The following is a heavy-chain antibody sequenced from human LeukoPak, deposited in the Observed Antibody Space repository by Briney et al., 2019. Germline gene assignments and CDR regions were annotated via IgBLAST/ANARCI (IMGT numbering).Heavy chain of an antibody. CDR2: ISSSSSYI. CDR1: GFTLSSYE. J-gene: IGHJ3*02. D-gene: IGHD3-22*01. CDR3: ARLRYYDSSGYYYVSAFDI. Sequence: PGGSLRLSCAASGFTLSSYEMNWVRQAPGKGLEWVSSISSSSSYIYYADPVKGRFTISRDNAKNSLYLQMNSLRAEDTAVYYCARLRYYDSSGYYYVSAFDIWGQGTMVTVSS. V-gene: IGHV3-21*01.